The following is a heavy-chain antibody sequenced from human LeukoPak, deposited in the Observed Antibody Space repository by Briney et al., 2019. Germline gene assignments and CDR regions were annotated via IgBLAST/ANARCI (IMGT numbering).Heavy chain of an antibody. CDR1: GYTFTNNW. CDR3: ASKTYDSTGYYYFQH. V-gene: IGHV1-2*02. CDR2: ISPTGGST. Sequence: ASVKVYCKAFGYTFTNNWMHWVRQAPGQGPEWMGLISPTGGSTAYAQQFQGRVTMTRDTSITTVYMDLSRLRFDDTAVYYCASKTYDSTGYYYFQHWGQGTLVTVSS. D-gene: IGHD3-22*01. J-gene: IGHJ1*01.